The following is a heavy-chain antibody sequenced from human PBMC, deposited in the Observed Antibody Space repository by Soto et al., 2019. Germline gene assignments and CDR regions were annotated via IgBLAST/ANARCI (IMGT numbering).Heavy chain of an antibody. J-gene: IGHJ4*02. CDR2: ISSSSSYI. V-gene: IGHV3-11*06. D-gene: IGHD3-3*01. Sequence: GGSLRLSCAASGFTFSDYYMSWIRQAPGKGLEWVSSISSSSSYIYYADSVKGRFTISRDNAKNSLYLQMNSLRAEDTAVYYCARDTGPFGVVIMEYYFDYWGQGTLVTVSS. CDR3: ARDTGPFGVVIMEYYFDY. CDR1: GFTFSDYY.